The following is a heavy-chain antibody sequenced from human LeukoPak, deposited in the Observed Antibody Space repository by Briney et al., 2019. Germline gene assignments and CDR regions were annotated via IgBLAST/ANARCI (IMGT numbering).Heavy chain of an antibody. CDR1: GYRFTTDY. CDR3: ARPFSNYGSGRLHGFDI. Sequence: GESLKISCKASGYRFTTDYIGWVRQMPGKGLEWMGIIYPGDSDTRYSPSFQGQVTISADKSINTVYLQWSSLKASDTAMYSCARPFSNYGSGRLHGFDIWGQGTMVAVSS. D-gene: IGHD3-10*01. CDR2: IYPGDSDT. V-gene: IGHV5-51*01. J-gene: IGHJ3*02.